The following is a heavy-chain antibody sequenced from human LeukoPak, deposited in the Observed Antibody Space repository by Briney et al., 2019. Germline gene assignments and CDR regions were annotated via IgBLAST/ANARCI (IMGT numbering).Heavy chain of an antibody. CDR3: ARGGYYYDSSDYLYFDY. V-gene: IGHV3-21*01. Sequence: GGSLRLSCAASGFSFSSYSMNWVRQAPGKGLEWVSSISSSSSYIYYADPVKGRFTISRDNAKNSLYLQMNSLRAEDTAVYYCARGGYYYDSSDYLYFDYWGQGTLVTVSS. J-gene: IGHJ4*02. CDR1: GFSFSSYS. CDR2: ISSSSSYI. D-gene: IGHD3-22*01.